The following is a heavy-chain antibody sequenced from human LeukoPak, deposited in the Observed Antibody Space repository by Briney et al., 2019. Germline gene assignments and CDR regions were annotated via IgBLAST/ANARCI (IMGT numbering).Heavy chain of an antibody. CDR2: IIPIFGTA. CDR1: GGTFSSYA. CDR3: ARSLHYDILTEDWFDP. Sequence: SVKVSCKASGGTFSSYAISWVRQAPGQGLEWMGGIIPIFGTANYAQKFQGRVTITTDESTSTAYMELSSLRSEDTAVYYCARSLHYDILTEDWFDPWGQGTLVTVSS. J-gene: IGHJ5*02. D-gene: IGHD3-9*01. V-gene: IGHV1-69*05.